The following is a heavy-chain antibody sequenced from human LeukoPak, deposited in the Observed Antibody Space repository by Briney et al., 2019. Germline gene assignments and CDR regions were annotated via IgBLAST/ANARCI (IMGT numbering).Heavy chain of an antibody. Sequence: NPGGSLRLSCAASGFTFSSYSMNWVRQAPGKGLEWVSSISSSSSYIYYADSVKGRFTISRDNAKNSLYLQMNSLRAEDTAVYYCARDVTGTKIANWFDPWGQGTLVTVSS. D-gene: IGHD1-7*01. J-gene: IGHJ5*02. CDR2: ISSSSSYI. CDR1: GFTFSSYS. V-gene: IGHV3-21*01. CDR3: ARDVTGTKIANWFDP.